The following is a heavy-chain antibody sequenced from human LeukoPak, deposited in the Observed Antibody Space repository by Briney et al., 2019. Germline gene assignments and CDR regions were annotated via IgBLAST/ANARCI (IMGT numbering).Heavy chain of an antibody. V-gene: IGHV3-48*01. D-gene: IGHD2-21*02. CDR3: ARLRTWGDKAFDY. J-gene: IGHJ4*02. CDR1: GFTFNAFG. CDR2: IGTTSGAI. Sequence: GGSLRLSCAASGFTFNAFGMNWVRQAPGKGLEWVSYIGTTSGAIYYADSVKGRFTISRDSAKNSLYLQMNSLRAEDTAVYYCARLRTWGDKAFDYWGKGNLVTVSS.